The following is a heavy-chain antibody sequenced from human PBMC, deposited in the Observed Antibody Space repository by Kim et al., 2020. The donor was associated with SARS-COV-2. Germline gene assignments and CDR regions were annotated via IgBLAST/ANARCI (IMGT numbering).Heavy chain of an antibody. J-gene: IGHJ4*02. D-gene: IGHD3-22*01. Sequence: QKFQGRVTMTRDTSISTAYMELSRLRSDDTAVYYCARDPAYYYDSSGQDYWGQGTLVTVSS. CDR3: ARDPAYYYDSSGQDY. V-gene: IGHV1-2*02.